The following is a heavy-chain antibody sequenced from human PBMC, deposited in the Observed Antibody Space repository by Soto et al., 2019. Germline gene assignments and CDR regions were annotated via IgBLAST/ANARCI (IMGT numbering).Heavy chain of an antibody. V-gene: IGHV3-48*03. J-gene: IGHJ4*02. CDR2: ISSSGSTI. CDR3: AREGAGELRGSLDY. D-gene: IGHD1-26*01. Sequence: EVQLVESGGGLVQPGGSLRLSCAASGFTFSSYEMNWVRQAPGKGLEWVSYISSSGSTIYYADSVKGRFTISRDNAKYSLYLQMNSLRAEDTAVYYCAREGAGELRGSLDYWGQGTLVTVSS. CDR1: GFTFSSYE.